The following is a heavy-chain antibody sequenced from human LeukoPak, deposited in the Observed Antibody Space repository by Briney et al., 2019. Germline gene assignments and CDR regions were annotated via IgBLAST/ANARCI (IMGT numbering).Heavy chain of an antibody. D-gene: IGHD6-13*01. CDR1: GGSISSYY. V-gene: IGHV4-59*01. J-gene: IGHJ4*02. CDR3: ARLSDSPYSSSWWFDY. CDR2: IYYSGST. Sequence: SETLSLTCTVSGGSISSYYWSWIRQPPGKGLEWIGYIYYSGSTNYNPSLKSRVTISVDTSKNQFSLKLSSVTAADTAVYYCARLSDSPYSSSWWFDYWGQGTLVTVSS.